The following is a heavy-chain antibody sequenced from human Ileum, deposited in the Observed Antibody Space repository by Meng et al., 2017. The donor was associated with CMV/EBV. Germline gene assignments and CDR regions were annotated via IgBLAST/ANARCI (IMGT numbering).Heavy chain of an antibody. CDR3: ARGDLYYYGSGSDNWFDP. Sequence: SETLSLTCAISGDSVSSNSAAWNWIRQSPSGGLEWLGRTYFTSKWYYDYAVSVKSRITIHPDTSKNQFSLHLNSVAPEGTAVYYCARGDLYYYGSGSDNWFDPWGQGTLVTVSS. J-gene: IGHJ5*02. D-gene: IGHD3-10*01. V-gene: IGHV6-1*01. CDR2: TYFTSKWYY. CDR1: GDSVSSNSAA.